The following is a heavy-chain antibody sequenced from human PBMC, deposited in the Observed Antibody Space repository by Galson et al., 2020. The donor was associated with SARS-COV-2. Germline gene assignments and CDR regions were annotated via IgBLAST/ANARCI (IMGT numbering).Heavy chain of an antibody. J-gene: IGHJ6*02. V-gene: IGHV4-59*01. CDR1: GGSISSYY. CDR2: IYYSGST. CDR3: ARDGSPGKDXXXXXXXV. D-gene: IGHD6-13*01. Sequence: PSETLSLTCTVSGGSISSYYWSWIRQPPGKGLEWIGYIYYSGSTNYNPSLKSRVTISVDTSKNQFSLKLSSVTAADTAVCYCARDGSPGKDXXXXXXXVWGQGTTXX.